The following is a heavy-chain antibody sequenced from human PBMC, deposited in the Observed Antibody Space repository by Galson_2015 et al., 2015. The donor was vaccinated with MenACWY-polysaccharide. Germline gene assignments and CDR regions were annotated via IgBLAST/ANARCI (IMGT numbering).Heavy chain of an antibody. CDR1: GFTFSNFW. CDR3: ARERWVRGVFFDQ. D-gene: IGHD3-10*01. J-gene: IGHJ4*02. Sequence: SLRLSCAASGFTFSNFWMSWVRQAPGKELEWVASIKQDGSEKYLVDSVKGRFTISRDNAVNSLFLQMNSLRAEDTAVYYCARERWVRGVFFDQWGQGTLVTVPS. V-gene: IGHV3-7*01. CDR2: IKQDGSEK.